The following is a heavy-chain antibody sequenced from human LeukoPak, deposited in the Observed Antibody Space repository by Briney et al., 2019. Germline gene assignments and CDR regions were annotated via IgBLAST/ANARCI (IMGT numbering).Heavy chain of an antibody. CDR2: IIPIFGTA. V-gene: IGHV1-69*06. CDR3: ARDLGSYGRPYYYYYYMDV. D-gene: IGHD5-18*01. Sequence: SVKVSCKASGGTFSSYAISWVRQAPGQGLEWMGGIIPIFGTANYAQKFQGRVTITADKSTSTAYMELSSLRSEDTAVYYCARDLGSYGRPYYYYYYMDVWGKGTTVTVSS. J-gene: IGHJ6*03. CDR1: GGTFSSYA.